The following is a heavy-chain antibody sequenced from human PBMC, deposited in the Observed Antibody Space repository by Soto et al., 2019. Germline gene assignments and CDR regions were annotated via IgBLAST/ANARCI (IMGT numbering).Heavy chain of an antibody. J-gene: IGHJ4*02. CDR2: MSYDGTKE. D-gene: IGHD6-13*01. CDR1: GFTLTTYG. CDR3: AKEFGSTWIDH. V-gene: IGHV3-30*18. Sequence: GGSLRLSCAASGFTLTTYGMHWVRQAPGKGLEWVAAMSYDGTKEYYADSVKGRFTISRDSSRDTLFLQLNSLRAEDTAVYYCAKEFGSTWIDHWGEGTLVTVPS.